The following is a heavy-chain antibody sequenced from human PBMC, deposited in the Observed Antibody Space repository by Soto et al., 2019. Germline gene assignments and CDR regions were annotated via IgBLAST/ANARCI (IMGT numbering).Heavy chain of an antibody. CDR1: GGTFTNYV. V-gene: IGHV1-69*01. Sequence: QVQLVQSGAEVRKPGSSVKVSCKISGGTFTNYVISWLRQAPGQGLEWMGGLIPIVGAANLAQKFQGRVTITADESTSTGKMELSSLTSEDKAFYYCARGRSSPNVDTWGQGTLVTVSS. CDR3: ARGRSSPNVDT. CDR2: LIPIVGAA. J-gene: IGHJ5*02. D-gene: IGHD6-6*01.